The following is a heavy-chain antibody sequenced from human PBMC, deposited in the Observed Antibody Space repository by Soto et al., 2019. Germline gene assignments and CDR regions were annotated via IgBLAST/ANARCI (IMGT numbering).Heavy chain of an antibody. CDR2: INHSGST. D-gene: IGHD4-17*01. Sequence: PSDTLSLTCAVYGGSFSVYYWSWIRQPPGKGLEWIGEINHSGSTNYNPSLKSRVTISVDTPKNQFSLKLSSVTAADTAVYYCARGYAVTTKDYYYYMDVWGKGTTVTVSS. CDR3: ARGYAVTTKDYYYYMDV. V-gene: IGHV4-34*01. J-gene: IGHJ6*03. CDR1: GGSFSVYY.